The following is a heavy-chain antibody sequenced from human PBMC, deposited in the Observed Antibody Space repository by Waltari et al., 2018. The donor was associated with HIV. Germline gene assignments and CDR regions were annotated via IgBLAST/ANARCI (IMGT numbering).Heavy chain of an antibody. J-gene: IGHJ6*02. Sequence: EVQLVQSGGGLVPHGRPLTRFCLAVASPLSNYTVRSIPQAPRKGLEWVGFIRSKCYGGTTEYAASVKGRFTISRDDSKSIAYLQMNSLKTEDTAVYYCTREVRLFGFDGQRDVWGQGTTVTVSS. CDR2: IRSKCYGGTT. CDR3: TREVRLFGFDGQRDV. V-gene: IGHV3-49*02. D-gene: IGHD3-16*01. CDR1: ASPLSNYT.